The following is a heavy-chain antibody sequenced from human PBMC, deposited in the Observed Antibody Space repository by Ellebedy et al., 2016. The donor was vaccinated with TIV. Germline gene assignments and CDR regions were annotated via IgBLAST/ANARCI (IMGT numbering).Heavy chain of an antibody. Sequence: PGGSLRLSCAASGFTVSSNDMSWALYALGNGLEWVSVIYSGGSTYYAYSVKGRFTISRDNSKNTLYRQMNSMRAEDTAVYYCASLSSVRWFVDYWGQGTLVTVSS. D-gene: IGHD3-22*01. CDR1: GFTVSSND. CDR3: ASLSSVRWFVDY. J-gene: IGHJ4*02. CDR2: IYSGGST. V-gene: IGHV3-66*01.